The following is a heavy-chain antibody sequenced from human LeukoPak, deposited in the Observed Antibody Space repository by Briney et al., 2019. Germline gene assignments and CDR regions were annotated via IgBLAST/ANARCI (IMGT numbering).Heavy chain of an antibody. J-gene: IGHJ4*02. V-gene: IGHV3-21*01. CDR3: ARDLPYYYDSSGPGSFEN. CDR1: GFTFSSYS. Sequence: GGSLRLSCAASGFTFSSYSMNWVRQAPGKGLEWVSSISSSSSYIYYADSDKGRFTISRDHAKNSLYLQMNSLRAEDTAVYYCARDLPYYYDSSGPGSFENWGQGTLVTVSS. D-gene: IGHD3-22*01. CDR2: ISSSSSYI.